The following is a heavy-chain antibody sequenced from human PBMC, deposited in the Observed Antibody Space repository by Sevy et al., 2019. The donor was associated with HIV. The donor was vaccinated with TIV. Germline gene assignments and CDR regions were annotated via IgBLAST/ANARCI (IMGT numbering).Heavy chain of an antibody. D-gene: IGHD3-9*01. CDR2: ISWDTVNI. J-gene: IGHJ4*02. V-gene: IGHV3-9*01. CDR3: TKDKRRYDILTRGGYFDY. Sequence: GGSLRLSCAASGFIFDDYAMHWVRQTPGKGLEWVSGISWDTVNIGYADSVKGRFTISRDNAKNSLYLQMNSLRAEDTASYYCTKDKRRYDILTRGGYFDYWGQGTLVTVSS. CDR1: GFIFDDYA.